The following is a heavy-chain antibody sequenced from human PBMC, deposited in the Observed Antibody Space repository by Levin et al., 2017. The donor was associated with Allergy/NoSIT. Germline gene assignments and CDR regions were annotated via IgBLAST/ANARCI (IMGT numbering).Heavy chain of an antibody. V-gene: IGHV3-9*01. J-gene: IGHJ4*02. Sequence: SLKISCAASGFTFDDYAMYWVRQAPGKGLEWVSGISWDSGSIGYADSVKGRFTISRDNAKNSLYLQMNSLKPEDTALYYGAEGAAGSSYPHFDYWRQGTLVTVPS. CDR2: ISWDSGSI. CDR3: AEGAAGSSYPHFDY. D-gene: IGHD3-16*02. CDR1: GFTFDDYA.